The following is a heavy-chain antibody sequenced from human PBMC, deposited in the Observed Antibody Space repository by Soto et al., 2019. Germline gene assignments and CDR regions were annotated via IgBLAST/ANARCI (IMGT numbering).Heavy chain of an antibody. CDR1: GGTFSSYT. Sequence: SVKVSCKASGGTFSSYTISWVRQASGQGLEWMGRIIPILGIANYAQKFQGRVTITADKSTSTAYMELSSLRSEDTAVYYCARDNNHYYYYMDVWGKGTTVTVSS. V-gene: IGHV1-69*04. CDR3: ARDNNHYYYYMDV. CDR2: IIPILGIA. J-gene: IGHJ6*03. D-gene: IGHD1-20*01.